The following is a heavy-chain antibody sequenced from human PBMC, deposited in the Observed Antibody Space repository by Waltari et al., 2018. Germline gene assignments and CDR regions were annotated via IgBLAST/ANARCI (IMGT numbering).Heavy chain of an antibody. V-gene: IGHV4-38-2*02. CDR3: ARDQRQLERRAGYYYYYMDV. D-gene: IGHD1-1*01. CDR2: IYHSGST. Sequence: QVQLQESGPGLVKPSETLSLTCAVSGYSISSGYYWSWIRQPPGKGLEWIGSIYHSGSTYYNPSLKSRVTISVDTSKNQFSLKLSSVTAADTAVYYCARDQRQLERRAGYYYYYMDVWGKGTTVTVSS. J-gene: IGHJ6*03. CDR1: GYSISSGYY.